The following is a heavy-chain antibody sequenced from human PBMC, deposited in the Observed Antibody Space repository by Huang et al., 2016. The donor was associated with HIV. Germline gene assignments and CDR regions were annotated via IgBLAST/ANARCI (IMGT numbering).Heavy chain of an antibody. CDR1: GITFRNYA. V-gene: IGHV3-30*18. D-gene: IGHD6-19*01. CDR3: AKDQGQWLAYFDS. J-gene: IGHJ4*02. CDR2: VSADGSGK. Sequence: VRLVQSGGGGVQPGRSRRLSCASSGITFRNYAIHWVRQAPCKGLEVVAGVSADGSGKYSVDSVKGRFIISKDHSNETLFLEMHSLKSEDTAVYFCAKDQGQWLAYFDSWGQGTLVTVSS.